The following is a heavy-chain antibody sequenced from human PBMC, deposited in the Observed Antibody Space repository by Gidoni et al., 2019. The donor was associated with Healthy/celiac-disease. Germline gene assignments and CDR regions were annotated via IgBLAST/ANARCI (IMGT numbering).Heavy chain of an antibody. D-gene: IGHD3-10*01. CDR2: INPSGGST. Sequence: QVQLVQSGAEVKKPGASVKVSCKASGYTFTRDYMHWVRQAPGQGLEWMGIINPSGGSTSYAQKFQGRVTMTRDTSTSTVYMELSSLRSEDTAVYYCARDIAPRITMVRGALDYWGQGTLVTVSS. V-gene: IGHV1-46*01. J-gene: IGHJ4*02. CDR3: ARDIAPRITMVRGALDY. CDR1: GYTFTRDY.